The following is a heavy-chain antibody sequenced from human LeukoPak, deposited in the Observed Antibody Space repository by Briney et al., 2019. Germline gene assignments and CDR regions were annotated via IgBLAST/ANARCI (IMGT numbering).Heavy chain of an antibody. CDR2: VFDSGRT. V-gene: IGHV4-59*11. Sequence: SETLSLTCTVSGGSMTTHHWNWIRQTPGKGLEWIGYVFDSGRTKENPSLKSRVTLSADTSKNQLSLRLSSVTAADTAVYYCATIKRGNIFGYFDFWGQGILVTVSS. CDR1: GGSMTTHH. D-gene: IGHD5-18*01. J-gene: IGHJ4*02. CDR3: ATIKRGNIFGYFDF.